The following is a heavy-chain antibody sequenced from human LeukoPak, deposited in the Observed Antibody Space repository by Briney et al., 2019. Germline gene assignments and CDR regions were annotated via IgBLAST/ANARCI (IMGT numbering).Heavy chain of an antibody. CDR2: INHSGST. D-gene: IGHD3-3*01. V-gene: IGHV4-34*01. CDR1: GGSFSGYY. Sequence: SETLSLTCAVYGGSFSGYYWSWLRQPPGKGLEWIGEINHSGSTNYNPSRKSRVTISVDPSKNQFSLKLSSVTAADTAVYYCARGRKYDFWSGYYSSYYYYMDVWGKGTTVTVSS. J-gene: IGHJ6*03. CDR3: ARGRKYDFWSGYYSSYYYYMDV.